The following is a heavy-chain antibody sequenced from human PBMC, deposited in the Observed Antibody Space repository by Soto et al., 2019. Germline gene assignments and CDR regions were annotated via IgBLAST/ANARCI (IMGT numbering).Heavy chain of an antibody. D-gene: IGHD3-16*02. CDR1: GFTFSSYG. CDR3: AKGPIAYVWVSYRYTSSDY. CDR2: ISYDGSNK. J-gene: IGHJ4*02. Sequence: QVQLVESGGGVVQPGRSLRLSCAASGFTFSSYGMHWVRQAPGKGLEWVAVISYDGSNKYYADSVKGRCTISRDNSKNPLYLDMDSLRAEATVVYSCAKGPIAYVWVSYRYTSSDYFGQGTLVTLSS. V-gene: IGHV3-30*18.